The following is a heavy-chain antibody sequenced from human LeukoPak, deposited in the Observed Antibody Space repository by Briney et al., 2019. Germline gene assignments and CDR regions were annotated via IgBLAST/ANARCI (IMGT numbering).Heavy chain of an antibody. CDR2: INPNSGGT. D-gene: IGHD4-17*01. V-gene: IGHV1-2*02. J-gene: IGHJ4*02. CDR1: GYTFTGYY. CDR3: ATHSSTVTPSFDY. Sequence: ASVKVSCKASGYTFTGYYMHWVRQAPGQGLEWMGWINPNSGGTNYAQKFQGRVTMTRDTSISTAYMELSRLRSEDTAVYYCATHSSTVTPSFDYWGQGTLVTVSS.